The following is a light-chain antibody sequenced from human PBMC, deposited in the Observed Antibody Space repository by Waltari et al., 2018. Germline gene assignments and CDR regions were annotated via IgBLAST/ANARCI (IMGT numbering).Light chain of an antibody. Sequence: MTQSPDTLSASPGERITLSCRASHSINTNLAWYQRKPGQAPRLLISDASTRAAGVPARFSGSGSGTEFTLTISSLQSEDFAIYYCQQSGTSPPRYTFGQGTRLEIK. CDR1: HSINTN. CDR2: DAS. CDR3: QQSGTSPPRYT. J-gene: IGKJ2*01. V-gene: IGKV3-15*01.